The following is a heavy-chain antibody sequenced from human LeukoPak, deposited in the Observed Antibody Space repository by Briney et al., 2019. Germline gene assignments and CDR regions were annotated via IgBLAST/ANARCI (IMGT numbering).Heavy chain of an antibody. CDR3: AREEWIPYYYYYYMDV. D-gene: IGHD5-18*01. V-gene: IGHV3-7*01. CDR1: VFTFSSYW. CDR2: IKQAGSEK. Sequence: GRSLRLSCAASVFTFSSYWMSWVREAPGKGLGWVANIKQAGSEKYYVDSVKGRFTISRDNAKNSLYLQMNSMRAEDTAVYYCAREEWIPYYYYYYMDVWGKGTTVTVSS. J-gene: IGHJ6*03.